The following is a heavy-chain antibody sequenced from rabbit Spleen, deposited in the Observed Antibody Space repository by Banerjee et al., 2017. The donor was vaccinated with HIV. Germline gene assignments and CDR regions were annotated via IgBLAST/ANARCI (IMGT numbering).Heavy chain of an antibody. CDR1: GFSFSGSSY. D-gene: IGHD1-1*01. Sequence: QEQLVESEGGLVKPGASLTLTCTASGFSFSGSSYMCWVRQAPGKGLEWIACIDAGSSGFTYFASWAKGRFTISKTSSTTVTLQMTSLTAADTATYFCARDTSSSFSSYGMDLWGQGTLVTVS. CDR2: IDAGSSGFT. J-gene: IGHJ6*01. V-gene: IGHV1S45*01. CDR3: ARDTSSSFSSYGMDL.